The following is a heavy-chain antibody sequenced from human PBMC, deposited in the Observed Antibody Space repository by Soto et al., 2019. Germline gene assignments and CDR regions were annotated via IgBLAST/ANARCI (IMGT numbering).Heavy chain of an antibody. CDR2: INHSGST. V-gene: IGHV4-34*01. CDR1: GGSFSGYY. Sequence: QVQLQQWGAGLLKPSETLSLTCAVYGGSFSGYYWSWIRQPPGKGLEWIGEINHSGSTNYSPSLKSRVTISVDTSKNQFSLKLSSVTAADTAVYYCARGGGSSGWNYYYYYMDVWGKGTTVTVSS. J-gene: IGHJ6*03. D-gene: IGHD6-19*01. CDR3: ARGGGSSGWNYYYYYMDV.